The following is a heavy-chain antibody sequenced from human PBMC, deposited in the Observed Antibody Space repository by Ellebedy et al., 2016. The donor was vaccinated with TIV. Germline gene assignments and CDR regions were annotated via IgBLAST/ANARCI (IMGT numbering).Heavy chain of an antibody. Sequence: SETLSLTCAVYGGSFSGYYWSWVRQPPGKGLEWIGEVNQSGRTNYHPSLKSRVTISVDTSKNQFSLRLSSVPAADTAVYYCAEGRSGWYYFDYWGQGTLVTVSS. J-gene: IGHJ4*02. CDR2: VNQSGRT. CDR3: AEGRSGWYYFDY. D-gene: IGHD6-19*01. CDR1: GGSFSGYY. V-gene: IGHV4-34*01.